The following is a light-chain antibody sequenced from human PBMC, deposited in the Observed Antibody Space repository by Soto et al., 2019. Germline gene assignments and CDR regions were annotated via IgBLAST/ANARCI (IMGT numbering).Light chain of an antibody. J-gene: IGKJ5*01. CDR2: GAS. Sequence: EIVLTQSPGTLSLSPGESATLSCRASQSVGSNYLAWYQQKPGQAPRLLMYGASNRATGIPDRFSGSGSGTDFPLTISRLEPEEFAVYHCQQYGGAPITFGQGTRLEIK. V-gene: IGKV3-20*01. CDR1: QSVGSNY. CDR3: QQYGGAPIT.